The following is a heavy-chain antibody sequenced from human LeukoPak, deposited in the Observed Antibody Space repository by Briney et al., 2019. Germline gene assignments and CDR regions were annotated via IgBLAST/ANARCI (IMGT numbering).Heavy chain of an antibody. CDR1: GFTFSSYS. V-gene: IGHV3-21*01. CDR3: ARESIAAAGFDP. J-gene: IGHJ5*02. CDR2: ISSSSSYI. Sequence: PGGSLRLSCAGSGFTFSSYSMNWVRQAPGKGLEWVSSISSSSSYIYYADSVKGRFTISRDNAKNSLYLQMNSLRAEDTAVYYCARESIAAAGFDPWGQGTLVTVSS. D-gene: IGHD6-13*01.